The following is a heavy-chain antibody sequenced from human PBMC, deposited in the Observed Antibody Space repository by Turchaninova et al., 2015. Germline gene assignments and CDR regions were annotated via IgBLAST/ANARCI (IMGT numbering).Heavy chain of an antibody. CDR2: ISYDGNNK. CDR1: GFTFSSYG. V-gene: IGHV3-30*18. Sequence: QVQLVESGGGVVQPGRSLRLSCAASGFTFSSYGMHWVRQAPGKGLEGVAVISYDGNNKYYADSGKGRFTISRDNSKNALYLPMNSLRAEDTAVYYCAKDGYCSGGSCHDAFDIWGQGTMVTVSS. CDR3: AKDGYCSGGSCHDAFDI. D-gene: IGHD2-15*01. J-gene: IGHJ3*02.